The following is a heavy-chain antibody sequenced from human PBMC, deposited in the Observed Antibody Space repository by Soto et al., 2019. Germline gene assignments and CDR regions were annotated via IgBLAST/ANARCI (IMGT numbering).Heavy chain of an antibody. D-gene: IGHD3-10*01. V-gene: IGHV4-59*01. CDR3: ARGTYYYGSGSSGIDY. CDR2: IYYSGST. J-gene: IGHJ4*02. Sequence: SETLSLTCTVSGGSISSYYWSWIRQPPGKGLEWIGYIYYSGSTNYNPSLKSRVTISVDTSKNQFSLKLSSVTAADTAVYYCARGTYYYGSGSSGIDYWGQGTLVTAPQ. CDR1: GGSISSYY.